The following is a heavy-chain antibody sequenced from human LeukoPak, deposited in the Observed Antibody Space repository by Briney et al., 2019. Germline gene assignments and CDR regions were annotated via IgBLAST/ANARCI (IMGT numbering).Heavy chain of an antibody. CDR3: ARDGTYYYDSSGYREAFDI. J-gene: IGHJ3*02. Sequence: ASVKVSCKASGYTFTSYGISWVRQAPGQGLEWMGWISAYNGNTNYAQKLQGRVTMTTDTSTSTAYMELRSLRSDDTAVYYCARDGTYYYDSSGYREAFDIWGQGTMVTVSS. V-gene: IGHV1-18*01. CDR2: ISAYNGNT. D-gene: IGHD3-22*01. CDR1: GYTFTSYG.